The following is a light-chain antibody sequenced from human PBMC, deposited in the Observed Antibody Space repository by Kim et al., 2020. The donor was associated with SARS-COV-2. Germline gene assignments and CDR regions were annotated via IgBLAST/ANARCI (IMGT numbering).Light chain of an antibody. CDR1: KLGDKY. Sequence: VSPGQTASITCSGYKLGDKYVSWYQQKPGQSPVVVIYQDSKRPSGIPERFSGSNSGNTATLTISGTQAMDEADYYCQAWDSSTHVVFGGGTQLTVL. V-gene: IGLV3-1*01. J-gene: IGLJ2*01. CDR3: QAWDSSTHVV. CDR2: QDS.